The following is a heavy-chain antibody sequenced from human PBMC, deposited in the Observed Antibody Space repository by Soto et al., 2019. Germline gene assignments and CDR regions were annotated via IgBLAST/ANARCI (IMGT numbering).Heavy chain of an antibody. CDR1: GSSIIGFY. D-gene: IGHD1-1*01. V-gene: IGHV4-4*07. CDR2: IYANGTT. J-gene: IGHJ5*02. Sequence: SVTRALTCTFSGSSIIGFYWSWIRKCAGKGLEWIGRIYANGTTYYNPSLKSRVMMSVDTSKKQFSLKLRSVTAADTAVYYCVRDGTKTLRDWFDPWGQGISVTV. CDR3: VRDGTKTLRDWFDP.